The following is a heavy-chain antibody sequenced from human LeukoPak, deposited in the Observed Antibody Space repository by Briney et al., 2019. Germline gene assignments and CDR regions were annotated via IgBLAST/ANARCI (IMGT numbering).Heavy chain of an antibody. CDR1: GYTFTGYC. CDR3: ARGRSAEKESSGSYRIGSDYFDY. V-gene: IGHV1-2*02. J-gene: IGHJ4*02. D-gene: IGHD3-10*01. CDR2: INPNSGGT. Sequence: GASVKVSCKATGYTFTGYCMHWVRQAPGQGLEWMGWINPNSGGTNYAQKFQGRVTMTRDTSISTAYMELSRLRSDDTAVYYCARGRSAEKESSGSYRIGSDYFDYWGQGTLVTVSS.